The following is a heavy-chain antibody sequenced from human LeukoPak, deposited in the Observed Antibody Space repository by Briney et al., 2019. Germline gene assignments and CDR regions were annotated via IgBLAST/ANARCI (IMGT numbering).Heavy chain of an antibody. D-gene: IGHD3-9*01. CDR1: GFTISSYC. J-gene: IGHJ4*02. V-gene: IGHV3-74*01. Sequence: PGGSLRLSCAASGFTISSYCMHWVRQAPGKGLVWVSRINSDGSSTSYADSVKGRFTISRDNAKNTLYLQMNSLRAEDTAVYYCARGPYDILTGYYGYYFDYWGQGTLVTVSS. CDR2: INSDGSST. CDR3: ARGPYDILTGYYGYYFDY.